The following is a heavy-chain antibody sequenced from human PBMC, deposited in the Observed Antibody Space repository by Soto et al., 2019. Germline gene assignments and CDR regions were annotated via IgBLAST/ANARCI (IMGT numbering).Heavy chain of an antibody. CDR3: ARAYSDAFDI. Sequence: GGSLRLSCAASGFTFRDYYMTWIRQAPGKGLEWVSYISSSGTGIYYPDSVKGRFTISRDNAKNSLYLHMNSLRAEDTAVYYCARAYSDAFDIWGQGTVVTVSS. V-gene: IGHV3-11*01. D-gene: IGHD2-15*01. J-gene: IGHJ3*02. CDR2: ISSSGTGI. CDR1: GFTFRDYY.